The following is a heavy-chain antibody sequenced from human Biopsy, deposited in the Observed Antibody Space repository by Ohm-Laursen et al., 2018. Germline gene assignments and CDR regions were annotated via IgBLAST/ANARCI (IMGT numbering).Heavy chain of an antibody. CDR2: ISYTGGI. V-gene: IGHV4-59*01. J-gene: IGHJ4*02. D-gene: IGHD2-2*01. CDR1: RDSISNYY. Sequence: GTLSLTYTVSRDSISNYYWTWIRKSPGKGLEWLAYISYTGGITSNPSLNGRATMSLDTSKNQFSLRLIYVTAADTAVYYCARMPHFDYWGQGILVTVSS. CDR3: ARMPHFDY.